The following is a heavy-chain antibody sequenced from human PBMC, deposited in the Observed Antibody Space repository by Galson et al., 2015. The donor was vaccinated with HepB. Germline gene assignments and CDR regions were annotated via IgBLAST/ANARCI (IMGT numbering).Heavy chain of an antibody. D-gene: IGHD2-15*01. J-gene: IGHJ6*02. CDR2: ISAYNGNK. Sequence: SVKVSCKASGYTFTSYGISWVRQAPGQGLEWMGWISAYNGNKNYAQKLQVRVTMTTDNSTSTAYMELRSLRSDDTAVYYCARDPPDKIYCSGGSCYRQLPLEYYYGIDVWGQGTTVTVSS. V-gene: IGHV1-18*01. CDR1: GYTFTSYG. CDR3: ARDPPDKIYCSGGSCYRQLPLEYYYGIDV.